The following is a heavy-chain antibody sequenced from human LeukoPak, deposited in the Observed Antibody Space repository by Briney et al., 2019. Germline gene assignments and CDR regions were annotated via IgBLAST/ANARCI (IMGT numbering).Heavy chain of an antibody. CDR3: AKGLSTVTTRPDDTFDI. Sequence: GGSLRLSCAVSGFTFSSYAMSWVRQAPGQGLGLLSAISVSCGSTHYADSVKGRFTISRDNSKNTLYLQIHFLRAEDTAVYYCAKGLSTVTTRPDDTFDIWGQGTMVIVSS. V-gene: IGHV3-23*01. CDR2: ISVSCGST. D-gene: IGHD4-17*01. J-gene: IGHJ3*02. CDR1: GFTFSSYA.